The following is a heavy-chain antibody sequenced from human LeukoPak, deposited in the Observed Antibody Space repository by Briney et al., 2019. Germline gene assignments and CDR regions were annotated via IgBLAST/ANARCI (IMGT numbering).Heavy chain of an antibody. Sequence: GASVKVSCKVSGYTLTELSMHWVRQAPGKGLEWMGGFDPEDGETIYAQKFQGRVTMTEDTSTDTAYMELSSLRSEDTAVYYCATAVLYMVRGLVDYWGQGTLVTVSS. CDR3: ATAVLYMVRGLVDY. D-gene: IGHD3-10*01. CDR2: FDPEDGET. CDR1: GYTLTELS. V-gene: IGHV1-24*01. J-gene: IGHJ4*02.